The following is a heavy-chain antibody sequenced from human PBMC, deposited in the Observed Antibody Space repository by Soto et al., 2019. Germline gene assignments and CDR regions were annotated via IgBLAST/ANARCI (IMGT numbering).Heavy chain of an antibody. Sequence: QVELVESGGGVVQPGRSLRLSCAASGFTFTLYAIHWVRQAPGKGLGWVAVISYDGNNKYYADSVKGRFTISRDNSKNTVYMQVNSLRVEDTAVYYCARDGGSGTVTTLDYWGQGSLVTVSS. CDR3: ARDGGSGTVTTLDY. CDR2: ISYDGNNK. CDR1: GFTFTLYA. J-gene: IGHJ4*02. V-gene: IGHV3-30-3*01. D-gene: IGHD4-17*01.